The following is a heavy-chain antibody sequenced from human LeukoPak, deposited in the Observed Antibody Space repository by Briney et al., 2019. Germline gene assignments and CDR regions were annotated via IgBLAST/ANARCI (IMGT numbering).Heavy chain of an antibody. J-gene: IGHJ4*02. V-gene: IGHV3-48*04. Sequence: GGSLRLSCAASGFTLSSYSMNWVRQAPGKGLEWVSYISSSSSTIYYADSVEGRFTISRDNAKNSLYLQMNSLRAEDTAVYYCARDIPAPGDAKFDCWGQGALVTVSS. D-gene: IGHD2-21*01. CDR3: ARDIPAPGDAKFDC. CDR2: ISSSSSTI. CDR1: GFTLSSYS.